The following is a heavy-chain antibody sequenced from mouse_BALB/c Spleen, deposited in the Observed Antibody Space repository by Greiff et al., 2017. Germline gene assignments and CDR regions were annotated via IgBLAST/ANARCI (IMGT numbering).Heavy chain of an antibody. V-gene: IGHV3-8*02. J-gene: IGHJ2*01. CDR3: ASYPDY. CDR2: ISYSGST. Sequence: EVKLLESGPSLVKPSQTLSLTCSVSGYSFTSGYWNWIRKFPGNKLEYMGYISYSGSTYYNPSLKRRISITRDTSKNQYYLQLNSVTTEDTATYYYASYPDYWGQGTTLTVSS. CDR1: GYSFTSGY.